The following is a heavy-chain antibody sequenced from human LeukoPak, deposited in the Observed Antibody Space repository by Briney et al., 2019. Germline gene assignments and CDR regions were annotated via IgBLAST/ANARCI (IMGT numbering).Heavy chain of an antibody. Sequence: GGSLRLSCTASGSTFSTYPMTWVRQAPGQGLEWVSAISGNSVTIYYADSVKGRFTISRDNSKNTLYLQMYSLRAEDTAVYYCEKILSGTYSFDLWGQGTLVTVSS. CDR3: EKILSGTYSFDL. CDR1: GSTFSTYP. CDR2: ISGNSVTI. V-gene: IGHV3-23*01. J-gene: IGHJ4*02. D-gene: IGHD1-26*01.